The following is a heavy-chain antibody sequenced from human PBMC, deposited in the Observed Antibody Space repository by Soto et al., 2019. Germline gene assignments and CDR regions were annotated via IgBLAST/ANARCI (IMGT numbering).Heavy chain of an antibody. Sequence: SETLSLTCAVSGGSISSGGYSWSWIRQPPGKGLEWIGYIYHSGSAYYNPSLKSRVTISVDRSKNQFSLKLSSVTAADTAVYYCARLYCGGDCYGTLFDYWRQGTLVTVSS. D-gene: IGHD2-21*02. CDR3: ARLYCGGDCYGTLFDY. V-gene: IGHV4-30-2*01. CDR1: GGSISSGGYS. CDR2: IYHSGSA. J-gene: IGHJ4*02.